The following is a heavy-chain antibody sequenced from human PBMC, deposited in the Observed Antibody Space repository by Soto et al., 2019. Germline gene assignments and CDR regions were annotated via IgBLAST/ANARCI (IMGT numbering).Heavy chain of an antibody. J-gene: IGHJ5*02. Sequence: ASVKVSCKASGGTFSSYAISWVRQAPGQGLEWMGGIIPIFGTANYAQKFQGRVTITADESTSTAYMELSSLRSEDTAVYYCARMVSAAGTKWFDPWGQGTLVTVSS. CDR3: ARMVSAAGTKWFDP. CDR2: IIPIFGTA. CDR1: GGTFSSYA. V-gene: IGHV1-69*13. D-gene: IGHD6-13*01.